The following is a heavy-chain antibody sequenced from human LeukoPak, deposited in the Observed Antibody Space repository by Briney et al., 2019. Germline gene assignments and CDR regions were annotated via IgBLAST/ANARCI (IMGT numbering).Heavy chain of an antibody. CDR3: ARDVSYSSPPSYFDY. CDR1: GGSISSYY. Sequence: ETLSLTCTVSGGSISSYYWSWIRQPPGKGLEWIGRIYTSGSTNYNPSLKSRVTISVDTSKNQFSLKLSSVTAADTAVYYCARDVSYSSPPSYFDYWGQGTLVTVSS. D-gene: IGHD6-19*01. V-gene: IGHV4-4*07. J-gene: IGHJ4*02. CDR2: IYTSGST.